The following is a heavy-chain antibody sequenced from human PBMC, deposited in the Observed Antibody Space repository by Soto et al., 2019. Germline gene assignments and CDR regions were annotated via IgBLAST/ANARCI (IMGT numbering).Heavy chain of an antibody. V-gene: IGHV3-30*03. CDR1: GFTFSSYG. CDR2: ISYDGSNK. J-gene: IGHJ4*02. D-gene: IGHD3-3*01. CDR3: AMVGNYDFWSGSYHFDY. Sequence: QVQLVESGGGVVQPGRSLRLSCAASGFTFSSYGMHWVRQAPGKGLEWVAVISYDGSNKYYADSVKGRFTISGDNSKNTLYLQMNSLRAEDTAVYYCAMVGNYDFWSGSYHFDYWGQGTLVTVSS.